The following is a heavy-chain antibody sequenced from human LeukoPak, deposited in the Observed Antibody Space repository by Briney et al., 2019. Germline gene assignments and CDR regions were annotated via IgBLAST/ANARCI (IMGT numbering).Heavy chain of an antibody. V-gene: IGHV1-24*01. D-gene: IGHD5/OR15-5a*01. Sequence: ASVKVSCKVSGYTLTESSMHWVRQAPGKGLEWMGGFDPEDGETTYAQKLQGRVTMTEDTSTNTAYMELSSLRSEDTAVYYCATLHGVYEYSFDAWGQGVLVTVSS. CDR3: ATLHGVYEYSFDA. J-gene: IGHJ5*02. CDR1: GYTLTESS. CDR2: FDPEDGET.